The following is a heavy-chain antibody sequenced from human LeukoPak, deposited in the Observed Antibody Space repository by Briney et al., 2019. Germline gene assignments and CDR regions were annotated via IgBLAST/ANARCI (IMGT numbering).Heavy chain of an antibody. J-gene: IGHJ5*02. V-gene: IGHV4-38-2*02. CDR2: IDHSGST. Sequence: KPSETLSLTYTVSNYSISSGYYWGWIWQPPGKGLEWIGSIDHSGSTYYNPSLKSRVTISVDTSKNQFSLKLSSVTAADTAVYYCARDNSSGWYMWFDPWGQGTLVTVSS. D-gene: IGHD6-19*01. CDR3: ARDNSSGWYMWFDP. CDR1: NYSISSGYY.